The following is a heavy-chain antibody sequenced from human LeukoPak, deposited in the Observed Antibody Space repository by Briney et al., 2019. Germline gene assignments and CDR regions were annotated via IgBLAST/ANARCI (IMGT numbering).Heavy chain of an antibody. V-gene: IGHV4-59*01. Sequence: PSETLSLTCAVYGGSFSGYYWSWIRQPPGKGLEWIGYIYYSGSTNYNPSLKSRVTISVDTSKNQFSLKLSSVTAADTAVYYCAREGPITMMDRGDYWGQGTLVTVSS. CDR2: IYYSGST. CDR1: GGSFSGYY. D-gene: IGHD3-22*01. J-gene: IGHJ4*02. CDR3: AREGPITMMDRGDY.